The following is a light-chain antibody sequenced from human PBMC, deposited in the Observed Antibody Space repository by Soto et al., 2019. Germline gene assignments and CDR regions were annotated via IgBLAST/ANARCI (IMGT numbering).Light chain of an antibody. CDR3: KPLNDQRYT. Sequence: DIQLNQSPSFLSASVGDRVTITCRASQAIRSALAWYQHNPGKAPKLLIYAASTLHNVVPSSFSGRGSGTAFTLTICSRRTEDFAPYSCKPLNDQRYTFGQGTNVAIK. J-gene: IGKJ2*01. V-gene: IGKV1-9*01. CDR2: AAS. CDR1: QAIRSA.